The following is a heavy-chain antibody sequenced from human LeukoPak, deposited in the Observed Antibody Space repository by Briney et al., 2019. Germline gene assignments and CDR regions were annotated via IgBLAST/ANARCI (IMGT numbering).Heavy chain of an antibody. V-gene: IGHV1-2*02. Sequence: ASVKVSCKASGYTFTGYYMHWVRQAPGQGLEWMGWINPNSGGTNYAQKFKGRVTMTRDTSISTAYMELSRLRSDDTAVYYCARVVIAAAGTVSWFDPWGQGTLVTVSS. CDR2: INPNSGGT. CDR1: GYTFTGYY. J-gene: IGHJ5*02. CDR3: ARVVIAAAGTVSWFDP. D-gene: IGHD6-13*01.